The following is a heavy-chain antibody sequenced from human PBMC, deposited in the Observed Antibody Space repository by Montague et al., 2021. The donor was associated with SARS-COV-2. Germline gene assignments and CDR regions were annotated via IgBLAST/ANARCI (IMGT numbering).Heavy chain of an antibody. Sequence: SETLSLTCAVYGVSFSDHFWCWIRQPPGKGLEWIGEINHSGRTTYSPSLRFRVSMSIDASKNQFSLHLRSLTAADAAVYYCARVNYGEVDYRGPGTLVTVSS. CDR1: GVSFSDHF. D-gene: IGHD4-17*01. V-gene: IGHV4-34*01. J-gene: IGHJ4*02. CDR2: INHSGRT. CDR3: ARVNYGEVDY.